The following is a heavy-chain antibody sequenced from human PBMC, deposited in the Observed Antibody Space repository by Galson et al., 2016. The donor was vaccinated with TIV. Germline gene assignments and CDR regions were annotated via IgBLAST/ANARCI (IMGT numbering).Heavy chain of an antibody. CDR3: ARASTMRVADYYYGMDL. J-gene: IGHJ6*02. CDR2: ISHSGTTT. D-gene: IGHD3-10*01. V-gene: IGHV3-11*04. Sequence: SLRLSCAASSFTVTDYYINWVRQAPGKGLEWVAYISHSGTTTFYAEGVRGRFTISRDNAKNSAFSDMSSLRAEDTAVYYCARASTMRVADYYYGMDLWGQGTTVTVSS. CDR1: SFTVTDYY.